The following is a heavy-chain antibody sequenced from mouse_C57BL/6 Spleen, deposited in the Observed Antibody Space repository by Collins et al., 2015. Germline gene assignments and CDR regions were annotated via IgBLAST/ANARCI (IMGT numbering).Heavy chain of an antibody. CDR1: GYTFTSYW. Sequence: QVQLQQPGAELVKPGASVKMSCKASGYTFTSYWITWVKQRPGQSLEWIGDIFPGSGSTNYNEKFKSKATLTGDTSSNTAYMQFSSLTSEDSAVYYCARRGSITTVVNYWGQGTTLTVFS. J-gene: IGHJ2*01. CDR3: ARRGSITTVVNY. V-gene: IGHV1-55*01. CDR2: IFPGSGST. D-gene: IGHD1-1*01.